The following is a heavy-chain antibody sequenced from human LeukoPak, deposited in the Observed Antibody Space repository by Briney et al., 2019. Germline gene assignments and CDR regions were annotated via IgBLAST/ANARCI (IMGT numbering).Heavy chain of an antibody. Sequence: GGSLRLSCAASGFTFSSYAMSWVRQAPGKGLEWVSAISGSGGSTYYADSVKGRFTISRDNSKNTLYLQMNSLRAEDTAVYYCARGGYCRGGSCYLAKRQNAFDIWGQGTMVTVSS. V-gene: IGHV3-23*01. CDR2: ISGSGGST. D-gene: IGHD2-15*01. CDR3: ARGGYCRGGSCYLAKRQNAFDI. CDR1: GFTFSSYA. J-gene: IGHJ3*02.